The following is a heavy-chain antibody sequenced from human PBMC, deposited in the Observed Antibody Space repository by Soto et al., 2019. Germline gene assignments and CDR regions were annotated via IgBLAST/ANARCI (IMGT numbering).Heavy chain of an antibody. D-gene: IGHD3-22*01. J-gene: IGHJ4*02. CDR3: AKVYDSSGYEYYFDY. CDR2: ISYDGSNK. CDR1: GFTFSSYG. V-gene: IGHV3-30*18. Sequence: QVQLVESGGGVVQTGRSLRLSCAASGFTFSSYGMHWVRQAPGKGLEWVAVISYDGSNKYYADSVKGRFTISRDNSKNTLYLQMNSLRAEDTAVYYCAKVYDSSGYEYYFDYWGQGTLVTVSS.